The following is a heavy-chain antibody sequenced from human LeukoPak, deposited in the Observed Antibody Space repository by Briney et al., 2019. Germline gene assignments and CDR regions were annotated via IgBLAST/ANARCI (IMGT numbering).Heavy chain of an antibody. D-gene: IGHD5-12*01. CDR2: IIPIFDTA. CDR1: GGTFSSYA. Sequence: ASVTVSCTASGGTFSSYAISWVRQAPGQGLEWMGGIIPIFDTANYAQKFQGRVTITAYKSTSTAYMELSSLRSEDTAVYYCARGWNSGGFWDYWGQGTLVTVSS. J-gene: IGHJ4*02. V-gene: IGHV1-69*06. CDR3: ARGWNSGGFWDY.